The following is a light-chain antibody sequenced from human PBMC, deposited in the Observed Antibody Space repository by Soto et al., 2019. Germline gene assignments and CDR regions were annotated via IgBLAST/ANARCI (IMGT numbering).Light chain of an antibody. V-gene: IGKV3-15*01. Sequence: EIVMTQSPATLSVSPGERATLSCRASHSVSSNLAWYQQKPGQAPRLLIYGASTMATGIPARFSGSGSGTEFTLTSSRLPSEDFALYSCQQYNNWPPYTFGQVTKLEIK. CDR2: GAS. CDR1: HSVSSN. J-gene: IGKJ2*01. CDR3: QQYNNWPPYT.